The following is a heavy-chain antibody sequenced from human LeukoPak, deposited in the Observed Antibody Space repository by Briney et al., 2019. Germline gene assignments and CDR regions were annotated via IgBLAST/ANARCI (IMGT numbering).Heavy chain of an antibody. Sequence: GGSLRLSCAASGFTFSSHAMTWVRQAPGKGLEWVSTTGGAAGSRNFADSVRGRFTISRDNSNSTLFLHMTNLRAEDTAVYYCAKDQEDIVVVPAAIGLGGPGLFDYWGQGTLVTVSS. J-gene: IGHJ4*02. CDR3: AKDQEDIVVVPAAIGLGGPGLFDY. CDR1: GFTFSSHA. V-gene: IGHV3-23*01. D-gene: IGHD2-2*02. CDR2: TGGAAGSR.